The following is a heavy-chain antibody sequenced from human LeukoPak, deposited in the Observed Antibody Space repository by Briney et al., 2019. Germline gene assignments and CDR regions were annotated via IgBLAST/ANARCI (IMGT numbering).Heavy chain of an antibody. D-gene: IGHD3-10*01. CDR3: AKDYYGSGTHFDY. CDR2: ISGSGGST. J-gene: IGHJ4*02. CDR1: GFTFSSYA. V-gene: IGHV3-23*01. Sequence: GGSLRLSCAASGFTFSSYAMSWVRQAPGKGLEWVSAISGSGGSTYYADSVKGRFTISRDNSNNTLYLQMNSLRAEDTAVYYCAKDYYGSGTHFDYWGQGTLVTVSS.